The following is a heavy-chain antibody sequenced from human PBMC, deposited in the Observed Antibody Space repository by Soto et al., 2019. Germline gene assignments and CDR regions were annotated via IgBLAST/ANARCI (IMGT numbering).Heavy chain of an antibody. CDR2: IIPIFGTA. D-gene: IGHD2-2*01. J-gene: IGHJ6*02. V-gene: IGHV1-69*01. CDR1: GGTFSSYA. CDR3: ARRGYCSSTSCHHYYYYGMDV. Sequence: QVQLVQSGAEVKKPGSSVKVSCKASGGTFSSYAISWVRQAPGQGLEWMGGIIPIFGTANYAQKFQGRVTITADESTSTAYMELSSLRSEDTAVYYCARRGYCSSTSCHHYYYYGMDVWGQGTTVTVSS.